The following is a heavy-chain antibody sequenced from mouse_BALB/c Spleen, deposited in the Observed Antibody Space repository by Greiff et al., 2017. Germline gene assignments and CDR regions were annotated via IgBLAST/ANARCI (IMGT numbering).Heavy chain of an antibody. Sequence: EVMLVESGGGLVKPGGSLKLSCAASGFAFSSYDMSWVRQTPEKRLEWVAYISSGGGSTYYPDTVKGRFTISRDNAKNTLYLQMSSLKSEDTAMYYCARHNWYYCDYWGQGTTLTVSS. CDR1: GFAFSSYD. CDR2: ISSGGGST. V-gene: IGHV5-12-1*01. D-gene: IGHD4-1*01. J-gene: IGHJ2*01. CDR3: ARHNWYYCDY.